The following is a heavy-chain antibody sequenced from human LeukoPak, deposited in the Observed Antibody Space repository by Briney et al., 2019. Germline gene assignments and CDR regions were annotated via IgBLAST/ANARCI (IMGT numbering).Heavy chain of an antibody. CDR2: IYYSGIT. V-gene: IGHV4-59*01. J-gene: IGHJ5*02. CDR1: GGSISSYY. Sequence: SETLSLTCTVSGGSISSYYWSWIRLPPGKGLEWIGYIYYSGITDYNPSLRGRVTMSLDTSKNQFSLKLNSLTAADTAVYYCARDMLGYYYGSGNYGSFDTWGQGTLVTVSS. CDR3: ARDMLGYYYGSGNYGSFDT. D-gene: IGHD3-10*01.